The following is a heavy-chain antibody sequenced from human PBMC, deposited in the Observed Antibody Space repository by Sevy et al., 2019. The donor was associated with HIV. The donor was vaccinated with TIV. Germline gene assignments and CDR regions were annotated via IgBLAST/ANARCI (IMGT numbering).Heavy chain of an antibody. J-gene: IGHJ6*02. V-gene: IGHV3-53*01. CDR3: AREDIVQGEDNYYGIDV. Sequence: GGSLRLSCAASGFSVSSNYMSWVRQAPGKGPEWVSVIHSGGKISYADSVQGRFTISRDNSKNTLYLQMNSLRAEDTAVYYCAREDIVQGEDNYYGIDVWGQGTTVTVSS. CDR2: IHSGGKI. D-gene: IGHD2-8*01. CDR1: GFSVSSNY.